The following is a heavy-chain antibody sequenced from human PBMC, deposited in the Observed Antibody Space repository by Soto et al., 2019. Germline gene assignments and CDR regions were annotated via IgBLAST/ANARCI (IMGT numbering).Heavy chain of an antibody. J-gene: IGHJ4*02. CDR2: IKQDGSEK. Sequence: EVQLVESGGGLVQPGGSLRLSCAASGFTFSTYWMSWVRQAPGKGLERVANIKQDGSEKYYVDSVKGRFTISRDNAKNSLFLQMNSLRAEDTAVYYCARTQQRGYSGYHFDYWGQGTLVTVSS. CDR1: GFTFSTYW. V-gene: IGHV3-7*01. CDR3: ARTQQRGYSGYHFDY. D-gene: IGHD5-12*01.